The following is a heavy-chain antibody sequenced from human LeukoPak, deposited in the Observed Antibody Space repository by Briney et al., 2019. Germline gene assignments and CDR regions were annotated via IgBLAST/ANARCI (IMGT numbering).Heavy chain of an antibody. CDR1: GFTFSSYA. V-gene: IGHV3-23*01. CDR2: ISGSGGST. Sequence: GGSLRLSCAASGFTFSSYAMSWVRQAPGKGLEWVSAISGSGGSTYYADSVKGRFTISRDNSKNTLYLQMNSLRAEDTAVYYCAKDGRSITMVRGVSTEYWGQGTLATVSS. J-gene: IGHJ4*02. CDR3: AKDGRSITMVRGVSTEY. D-gene: IGHD3-10*01.